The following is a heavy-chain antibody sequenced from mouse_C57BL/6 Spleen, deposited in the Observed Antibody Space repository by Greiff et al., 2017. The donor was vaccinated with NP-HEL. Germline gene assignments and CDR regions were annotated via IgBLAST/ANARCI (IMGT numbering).Heavy chain of an antibody. Sequence: QVQLQQPGAELVMPGASVKLSCKASGYTFTSYWMHWVKQRPGQGLEWIGEIDPSDSYTNYNQKFKGKSTLTVDKSSSTAYMQLSSLTSEDSAVYYCARGGYESFDYWGQGTTLTVSS. D-gene: IGHD3-2*02. CDR2: IDPSDSYT. CDR3: ARGGYESFDY. J-gene: IGHJ2*01. V-gene: IGHV1-69*01. CDR1: GYTFTSYW.